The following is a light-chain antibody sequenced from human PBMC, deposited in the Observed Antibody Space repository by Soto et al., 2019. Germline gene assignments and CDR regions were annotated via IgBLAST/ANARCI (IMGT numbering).Light chain of an antibody. Sequence: EVVLTQSPGALSLSPGERATLSCRASHSVDSSYFAWYQQRPGKAPRLLIYETSSRATGIPDRFSGSGSGTDFTLTVSRLEPEDFAVYFCQQYGSYPLTFGGGTKVEIK. V-gene: IGKV3-20*01. CDR2: ETS. J-gene: IGKJ4*01. CDR3: QQYGSYPLT. CDR1: HSVDSSY.